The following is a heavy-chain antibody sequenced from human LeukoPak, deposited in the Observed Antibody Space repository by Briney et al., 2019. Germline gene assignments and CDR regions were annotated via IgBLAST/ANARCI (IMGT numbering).Heavy chain of an antibody. Sequence: PGGSLRLSCAASGFILSRYWMSWVRQAPGKGLEWVANENQGGSEKYYVDSVKGRFTISRDNAKNSVFLQMNSLRAEDTAVYYCARGALTYYYDYWGQGTLVAVSS. D-gene: IGHD4/OR15-4a*01. V-gene: IGHV3-7*03. J-gene: IGHJ4*02. CDR3: ARGALTYYYDY. CDR1: GFILSRYW. CDR2: ENQGGSEK.